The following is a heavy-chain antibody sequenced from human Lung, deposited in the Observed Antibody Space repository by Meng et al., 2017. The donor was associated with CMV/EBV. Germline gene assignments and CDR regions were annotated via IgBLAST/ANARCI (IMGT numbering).Heavy chain of an antibody. V-gene: IGHV3-30*18. J-gene: IGHJ4*02. Sequence: QVQLVDSGGGVVQPGGSLRLSCAASGFTFSSYGFHWVRQAPGKGLEWVAIISYDGGNEYYADSVKGRFTISRDNSKNTLYLQMNSLRADDTAVYYCAKGSRWLPTDYWGQGTLVTVSS. CDR1: GFTFSSYG. CDR2: ISYDGGNE. CDR3: AKGSRWLPTDY. D-gene: IGHD5-24*01.